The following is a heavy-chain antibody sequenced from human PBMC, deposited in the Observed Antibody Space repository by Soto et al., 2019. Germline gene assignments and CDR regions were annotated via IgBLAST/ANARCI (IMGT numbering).Heavy chain of an antibody. CDR3: ARHRGYCSRTSCRFDY. V-gene: IGHV3-23*01. CDR2: VSSGGDNT. J-gene: IGHJ4*02. CDR1: GFTFSDYD. Sequence: EVQLLDSGGGLEQPGGSLRLSCVASGFTFSDYDMSWVRQAPGKGLEWVSSVSSGGDNTYDADSVKGRFAISKDNAKNTVSLQMNSLRAEDTAVYYCARHRGYCSRTSCRFDYWGQGTLVTVSS. D-gene: IGHD2-2*01.